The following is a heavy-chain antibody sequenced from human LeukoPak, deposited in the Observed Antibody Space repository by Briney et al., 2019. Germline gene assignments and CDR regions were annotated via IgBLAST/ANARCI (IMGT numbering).Heavy chain of an antibody. Sequence: SETLSLTCAVYGGSFSGYYWSWIRQPPGKGLEWIGEINHSGSTNYNPSPKSRVTISVDTSKNQCSLKLSSVTAADTAVYYCARVGRITMVRGVLYYFDYWGQGTLVTVSS. CDR1: GGSFSGYY. V-gene: IGHV4-34*01. CDR3: ARVGRITMVRGVLYYFDY. CDR2: INHSGST. J-gene: IGHJ4*02. D-gene: IGHD3-10*01.